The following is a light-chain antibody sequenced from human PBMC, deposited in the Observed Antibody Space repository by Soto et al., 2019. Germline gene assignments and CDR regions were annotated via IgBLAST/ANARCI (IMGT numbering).Light chain of an antibody. CDR2: GAS. V-gene: IGKV3D-15*01. J-gene: IGKJ1*01. CDR3: QQYNNWPRT. CDR1: QSVRNN. Sequence: TVLTQSPGTLSLSPGDRATLFCRACQSVRNNYLAWLQQKPGQAPRLLIYGASTRATGIPARFSGSGSGTEFTLTNSSLQSEDFAVYYCQQYNNWPRTFGQGTKVDIK.